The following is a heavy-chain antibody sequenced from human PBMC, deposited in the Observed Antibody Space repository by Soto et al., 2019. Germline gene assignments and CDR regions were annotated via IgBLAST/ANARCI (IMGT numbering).Heavy chain of an antibody. J-gene: IGHJ4*02. V-gene: IGHV1-69*01. CDR2: VIPAFNTS. CDR3: ARGDEMTAVTIFEY. D-gene: IGHD4-17*01. CDR1: GGAFGRYS. Sequence: QVQLEQSGPEVKRPGTSVKVSCKASGGAFGRYSVSWVRQAPGQGLEWIGGVIPAFNTSNYSLKFQGRVAIFADLSTITVFMELRSLRSEDTALYYCARGDEMTAVTIFEYWGQGTLVTVSS.